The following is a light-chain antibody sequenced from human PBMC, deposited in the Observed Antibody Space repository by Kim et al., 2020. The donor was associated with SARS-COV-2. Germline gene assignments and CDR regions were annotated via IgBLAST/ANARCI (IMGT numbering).Light chain of an antibody. CDR1: QGISSY. CDR2: AAS. CDR3: QQYYSYPPT. Sequence: ESTGDRVTITCRASQGISSYLAWYQQKPGKAPKLLIYAASTVQSGVPSRFSGSGSGTDFTLTISCLQSEDFATYYCQQYYSYPPTFGGGTKVDIK. V-gene: IGKV1-8*01. J-gene: IGKJ4*01.